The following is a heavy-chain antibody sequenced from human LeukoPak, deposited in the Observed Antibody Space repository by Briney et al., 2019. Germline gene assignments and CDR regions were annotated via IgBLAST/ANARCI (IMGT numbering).Heavy chain of an antibody. CDR1: GGSISSYY. Sequence: SETLSLTCTVSGGSISSYYWSWIRQPPGKGLEWIGYIYYSGSTNYNPSLKSRVTISVDTSKNQFSLKLSSVTAADTAVYYCARENVEVPAAGDAFDIWGQGTMVTVSS. CDR3: ARENVEVPAAGDAFDI. J-gene: IGHJ3*02. CDR2: IYYSGST. V-gene: IGHV4-59*01. D-gene: IGHD2-2*01.